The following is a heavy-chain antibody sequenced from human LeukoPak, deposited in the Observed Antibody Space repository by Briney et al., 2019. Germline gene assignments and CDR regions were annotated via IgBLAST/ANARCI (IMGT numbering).Heavy chain of an antibody. CDR3: ARLKPMIVLAYGFRPREGTTYCLDY. V-gene: IGHV4-4*02. CDR2: INYCGRT. CDR1: GGSISSNNW. Sequence: SETLSLTCAVSGGSISSNNWWSWVRQAPGKGLEWSGEINYCGRTNYNPALKSRATLSVDTSRNQFSLNLSSVTAADTAFYYCARLKPMIVLAYGFRPREGTTYCLDYWGQGTLVTVSS. J-gene: IGHJ4*02. D-gene: IGHD3-22*01.